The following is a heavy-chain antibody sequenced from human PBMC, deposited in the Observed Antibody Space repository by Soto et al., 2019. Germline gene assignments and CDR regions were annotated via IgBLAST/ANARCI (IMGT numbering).Heavy chain of an antibody. D-gene: IGHD3-22*01. CDR3: ASLTYYYDSSGLVGGPFDY. J-gene: IGHJ4*02. CDR2: IYYSGST. V-gene: IGHV4-30-4*01. CDR1: GGSISSGDYY. Sequence: PSETLSLTCTVSGGSISSGDYYWSWIRQPPGKGLEWIGYIYYSGSTYYNPSLKSRVTISVDTSKNQFSLKLSSVTAADTAVYYCASLTYYYDSSGLVGGPFDYWGQGTLVTVSS.